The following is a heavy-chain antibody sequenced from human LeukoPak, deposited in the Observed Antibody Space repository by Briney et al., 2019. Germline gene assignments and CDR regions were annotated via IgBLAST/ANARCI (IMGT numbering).Heavy chain of an antibody. Sequence: SEALSLTCTVSGGSLSSSSYYWGWIRQPPGKGLEWIGRIYASGSTDYNPSLKSRVTMSVDTSKNRFSLKLSSVTAADTAVYYCARGIAAADTRPFDCWGQGTLVTVSS. D-gene: IGHD6-13*01. CDR3: ARGIAAADTRPFDC. CDR2: IYASGST. CDR1: GGSLSSSSYY. J-gene: IGHJ4*02. V-gene: IGHV4-39*07.